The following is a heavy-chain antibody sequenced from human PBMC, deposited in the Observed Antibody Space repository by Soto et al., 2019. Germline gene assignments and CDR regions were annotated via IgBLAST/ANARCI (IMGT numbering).Heavy chain of an antibody. CDR3: ARAFYYYDSSGYERNWFDP. V-gene: IGHV1-69*06. CDR1: GGTFSSYA. J-gene: IGHJ5*02. D-gene: IGHD3-22*01. CDR2: IIPIFGTA. Sequence: PVKVSCKASGGTFSSYAISWVRQAPGQGLEWMGGIIPIFGTANYAQKFQGRVTITADKSTSTAYMELSSLRSEDTAVYYCARAFYYYDSSGYERNWFDPWGQGTLVTVSS.